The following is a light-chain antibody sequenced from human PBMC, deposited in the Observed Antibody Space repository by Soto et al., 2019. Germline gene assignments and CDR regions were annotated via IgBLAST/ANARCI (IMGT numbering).Light chain of an antibody. CDR1: QSITTW. J-gene: IGKJ4*01. CDR2: KAS. CDR3: QHYNSYPLT. Sequence: DIQMTQSPSTLSASVGDRVTITCRASQSITTWLAWHQQKPGKAPKLLIYKASSLEGGVSSRFSGSGSGTAFKITISSRQTDDFATYYCQHYNSYPLTFGGGTTVEIK. V-gene: IGKV1-5*03.